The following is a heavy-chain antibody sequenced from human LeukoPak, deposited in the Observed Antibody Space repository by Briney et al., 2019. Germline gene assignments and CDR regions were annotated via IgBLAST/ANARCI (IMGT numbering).Heavy chain of an antibody. V-gene: IGHV3-48*02. CDR1: GFTFSSYS. J-gene: IGHJ4*02. CDR2: ISSSSSTI. CDR3: ARDQDVYYFDY. Sequence: GGSLRLSCAASGFTFSSYSMNWVRQAPGKGLEWVSYISSSSSTIYYADSVKGRFTISRDNAKNSLHLQMNSLRDEDTAVYYCARDQDVYYFDYWGQGTLVTVSS. D-gene: IGHD2-15*01.